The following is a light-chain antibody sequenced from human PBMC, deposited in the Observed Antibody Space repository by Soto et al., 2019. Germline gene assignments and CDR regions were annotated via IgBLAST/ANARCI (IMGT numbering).Light chain of an antibody. CDR3: QQHGQWPIT. J-gene: IGKJ5*01. CDR2: GAS. Sequence: EIVLTQSPGTLSLSPGEEATLSCRASQSVDSNYLAWYQQKPGQAPRLLIYGASNWAIGIPDRFRGSGSGTEFTLTISSLQPEDFATYYCQQHGQWPITFGQGTRLEI. V-gene: IGKV3-20*01. CDR1: QSVDSNY.